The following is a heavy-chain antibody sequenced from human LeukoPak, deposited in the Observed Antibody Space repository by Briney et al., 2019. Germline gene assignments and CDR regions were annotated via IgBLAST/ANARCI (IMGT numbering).Heavy chain of an antibody. D-gene: IGHD3-10*01. CDR3: ARGHGLLWFGESQFDY. V-gene: IGHV1-8*01. CDR1: GYTFTSYD. Sequence: ASVKVSCKASGYTFTSYDINWVRQATGQGLEWMGWMNPNSGNTGYAQKFQGRVTMTTNTSISTAYMELSSLRSEDTAVYYCARGHGLLWFGESQFDYWGQGTLVTVSS. CDR2: MNPNSGNT. J-gene: IGHJ4*02.